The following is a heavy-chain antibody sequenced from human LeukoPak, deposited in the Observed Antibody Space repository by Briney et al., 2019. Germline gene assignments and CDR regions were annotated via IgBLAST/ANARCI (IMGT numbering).Heavy chain of an antibody. D-gene: IGHD3-3*02. V-gene: IGHV3-53*01. Sequence: GWSLRLSCASSGFILSNTYMTWLRQAPAKGLEGVSVIHNDGSTYYADSVKGRFTVYRDNSKNMVFLRMNSVRVEDTAVYFCASLARDHWGEGTLVSV. CDR2: IHNDGST. J-gene: IGHJ4*02. CDR1: GFILSNTY. CDR3: ASLARDH.